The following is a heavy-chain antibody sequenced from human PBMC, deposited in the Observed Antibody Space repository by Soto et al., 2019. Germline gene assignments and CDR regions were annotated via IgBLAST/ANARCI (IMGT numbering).Heavy chain of an antibody. CDR1: GGSFSAYY. J-gene: IGHJ6*02. CDR2: IIHSEST. V-gene: IGHV4-34*12. Sequence: SETLSLTCAVYGGSFSAYYWSWVRQPPGKGLEWIGEIIHSESTKYNPSLKSRITISVDTSKNQFSLKLSSVTAADTAVYYCARQRPTDGRWEFANYYGMDVWGQGTPVTVSS. D-gene: IGHD1-26*01. CDR3: ARQRPTDGRWEFANYYGMDV.